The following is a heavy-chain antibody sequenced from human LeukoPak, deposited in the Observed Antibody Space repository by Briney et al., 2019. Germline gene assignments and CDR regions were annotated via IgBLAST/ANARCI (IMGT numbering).Heavy chain of an antibody. J-gene: IGHJ4*02. V-gene: IGHV1-69*10. D-gene: IGHD3-10*01. CDR2: IIPILGIA. CDR3: ARGTTMVRGVPLY. Sequence: SVKVSCKACGGTFSSYAIRWVRQAPGQGLEWMGGIIPILGIANYAQKFQGRVTITADKSTSTAYMELSSLRSEDTAVYYCARGTTMVRGVPLYWGQGTLVTVSS. CDR1: GGTFSSYA.